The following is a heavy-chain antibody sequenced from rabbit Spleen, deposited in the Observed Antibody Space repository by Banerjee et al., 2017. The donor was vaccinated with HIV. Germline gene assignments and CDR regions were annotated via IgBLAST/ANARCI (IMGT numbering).Heavy chain of an antibody. CDR1: GFDFSSYG. J-gene: IGHJ3*01. D-gene: IGHD1-1*01. V-gene: IGHV1S47*01. CDR2: IDPLFGST. CDR3: ARSPDSGTPSISMTRLDL. Sequence: QELLVESGGGLVQPGGSLKLSCKASGFDFSSYGVSWVRQPPGKGLEWIGYIDPLFGSTYYANWVNGRFSISRENTQNTVYLQVNSLTAADTATYFCARSPDSGTPSISMTRLDLWGPGTLVTVS.